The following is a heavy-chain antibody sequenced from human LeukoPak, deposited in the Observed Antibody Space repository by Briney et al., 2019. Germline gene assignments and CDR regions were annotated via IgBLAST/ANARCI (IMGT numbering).Heavy chain of an antibody. J-gene: IGHJ5*02. V-gene: IGHV3-20*04. CDR2: MNWNGVST. Sequence: PGGSLRLSCAASGFTFDDYGLSWVRQAPGKGLEWVSGMNWNGVSTGYADSVKGRFTISRDNGKNSLYLQMSSLRAEDTALYYCARDRGWFGPHWFDPWGQGTLVTVSS. CDR3: ARDRGWFGPHWFDP. D-gene: IGHD3-10*01. CDR1: GFTFDDYG.